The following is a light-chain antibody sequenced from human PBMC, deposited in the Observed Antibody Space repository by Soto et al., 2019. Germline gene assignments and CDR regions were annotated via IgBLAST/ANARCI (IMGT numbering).Light chain of an antibody. Sequence: QSVLTQPPSVSGAPGQTVTISCTGSSSNIGAGYDVHWYQQLPGTAPKLLIYGNKNRPPGVPDRFSGSRSDTSASLAITGLQADDEADHYCQSYDTGLSGSRVFGSGTKVTVL. CDR1: SSNIGAGYD. CDR3: QSYDTGLSGSRV. V-gene: IGLV1-40*01. J-gene: IGLJ1*01. CDR2: GNK.